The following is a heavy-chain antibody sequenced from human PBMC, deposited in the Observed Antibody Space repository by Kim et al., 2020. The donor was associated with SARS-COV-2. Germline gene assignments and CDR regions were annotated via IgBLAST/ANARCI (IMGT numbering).Heavy chain of an antibody. Sequence: GGSLRLSCAASGFTFSSYGMHWVRQAPGKGLEWVAVISYDGSNKYYADSVKGRFTISRDNSKNTLYLQMNSLRAEDTAVYYCAKDWVLGGVLFFDAFDIWGQGTMVTVSS. V-gene: IGHV3-30*18. J-gene: IGHJ3*02. CDR3: AKDWVLGGVLFFDAFDI. D-gene: IGHD3-10*01. CDR1: GFTFSSYG. CDR2: ISYDGSNK.